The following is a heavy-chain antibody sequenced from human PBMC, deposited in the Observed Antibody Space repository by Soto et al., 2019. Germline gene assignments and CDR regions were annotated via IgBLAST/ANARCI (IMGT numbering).Heavy chain of an antibody. D-gene: IGHD3-22*01. V-gene: IGHV1-58*01. CDR2: IVVGSGNT. Sequence: SVKVSCKASGFTFTSSAVQWVRQARGQRLEWIGWIVVGSGNTNYAQKFQERVTITRDMSRSTDYMELSSLRSEDTAVYYCAAESPMIVSPVGPFDTWGQGTMVTVSS. J-gene: IGHJ3*02. CDR1: GFTFTSSA. CDR3: AAESPMIVSPVGPFDT.